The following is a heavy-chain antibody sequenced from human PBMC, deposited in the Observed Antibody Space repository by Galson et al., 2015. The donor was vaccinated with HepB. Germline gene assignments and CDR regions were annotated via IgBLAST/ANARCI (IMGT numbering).Heavy chain of an antibody. J-gene: IGHJ4*02. CDR1: GFTFSSYS. Sequence: SLRLSCAASGFTFSSYSMSWVRQAPGKGLEWVSYISSGSSTIYYADSVKGRFTISRDNAKSSLYLQMNSQRDEDTAVYYCARRYSSSWYVFDYWGQGTLVTVSS. D-gene: IGHD6-13*01. CDR2: ISSGSSTI. CDR3: ARRYSSSWYVFDY. V-gene: IGHV3-48*02.